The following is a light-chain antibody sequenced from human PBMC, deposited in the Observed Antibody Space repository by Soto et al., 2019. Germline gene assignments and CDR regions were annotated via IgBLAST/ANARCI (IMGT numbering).Light chain of an antibody. CDR1: ENIRTY. Sequence: EIVLTQSPATLSLSPGERATVSCRASENIRTYVAWYQQKPGQAPRLLIYDASNRASGIPARFSGSGSGTDFTLTISSLEPEDFAVYYCQQRANWPLTFGGGTKVEF. J-gene: IGKJ4*01. CDR3: QQRANWPLT. V-gene: IGKV3-11*01. CDR2: DAS.